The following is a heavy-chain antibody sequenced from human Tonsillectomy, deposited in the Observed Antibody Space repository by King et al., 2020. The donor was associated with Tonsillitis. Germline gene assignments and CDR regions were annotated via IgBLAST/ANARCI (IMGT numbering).Heavy chain of an antibody. D-gene: IGHD3-22*01. CDR1: GFTFSSYW. CDR3: ARDSNYHESSFYYDTFDL. Sequence: VQLVESGGGLVQPGGSLRLSCAGSGFTFSSYWMTWVRQAPGKGLEWVANIKEDGTKKYYVDSVKGRFASSRDNAKNSLSLKMNSLRAEDTAVYFCARDSNYHESSFYYDTFDLWGQGTMVTVSS. CDR2: IKEDGTKK. J-gene: IGHJ3*01. V-gene: IGHV3-7*04.